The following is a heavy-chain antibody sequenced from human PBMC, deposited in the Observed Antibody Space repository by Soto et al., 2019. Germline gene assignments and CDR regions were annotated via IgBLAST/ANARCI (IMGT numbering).Heavy chain of an antibody. CDR3: AKIAAAGHSRVAFFDY. J-gene: IGHJ4*02. V-gene: IGHV3-9*01. D-gene: IGHD6-13*01. CDR1: GFTFSGYG. Sequence: PGGSLRLSCAASGFTFSGYGMHWVRQAPGKGLEWVSGISWNSGSIGYADSVKGRFTISRDNAKNSLYLQMNSLRAEDTALYYCAKIAAAGHSRVAFFDYWGQGTLVTVSS. CDR2: ISWNSGSI.